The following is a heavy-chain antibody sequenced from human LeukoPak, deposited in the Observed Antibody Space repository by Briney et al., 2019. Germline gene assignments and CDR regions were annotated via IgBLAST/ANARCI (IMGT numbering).Heavy chain of an antibody. J-gene: IGHJ6*03. V-gene: IGHV3-7*01. Sequence: PGGSLRLSCAASGFTFSSDWMSWVRQAPGKGVEWVANIKQDGSEKYYVDSVKGRFTISRDNAKNSLYLQVNTLRAEDTAVYYCARGPPLYSSSWASYYYYYYMDVWGKGTTVTVSS. CDR1: GFTFSSDW. CDR3: ARGPPLYSSSWASYYYYYYMDV. D-gene: IGHD6-13*01. CDR2: IKQDGSEK.